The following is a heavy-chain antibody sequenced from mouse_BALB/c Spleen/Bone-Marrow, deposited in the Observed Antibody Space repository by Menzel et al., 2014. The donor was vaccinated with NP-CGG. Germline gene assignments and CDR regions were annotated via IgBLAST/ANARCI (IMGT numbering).Heavy chain of an antibody. J-gene: IGHJ2*03. V-gene: IGHV5-6-3*01. Sequence: EVKLMESGGGLVQPGGSLKLSCAASGFTFSSYGMSWVRQTPDKRLELVATINSNGGSTYYPDSVKGRFTISRDNAKNTLYLQMSSLKSEDTAMYYCARVWYFDYGGQGTSLTVSS. CDR1: GFTFSSYG. CDR2: INSNGGST. CDR3: ARVWYFDY.